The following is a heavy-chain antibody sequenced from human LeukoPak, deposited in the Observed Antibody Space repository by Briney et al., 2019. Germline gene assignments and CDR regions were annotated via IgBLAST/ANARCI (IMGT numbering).Heavy chain of an antibody. Sequence: ASVKVSCKASGYTFTGYYMHWVRQAPGQGLEWMGWINPNSGGTNYAQKFQGSVTMTRDTSISTAYMELSRLRSDDTAVYYCARSTPYYYDSSGYYQWGQGTLVTVSS. CDR3: ARSTPYYYDSSGYYQ. CDR2: INPNSGGT. D-gene: IGHD3-22*01. V-gene: IGHV1-2*02. CDR1: GYTFTGYY. J-gene: IGHJ4*02.